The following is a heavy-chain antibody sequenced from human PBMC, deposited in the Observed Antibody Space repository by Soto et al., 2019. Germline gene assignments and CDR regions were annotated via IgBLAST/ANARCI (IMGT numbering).Heavy chain of an antibody. D-gene: IGHD2-15*01. V-gene: IGHV4-31*03. CDR3: ARSGSGGDILVVVAATGHAFDI. Sequence: QVQLQESGPGLVKPSQTLSLTCTVSGGSISSGGYYWSWIRQHPGKGLEWIGYIYYSGSTYYNPSLKSRVTLSVDTSKNQFSLKLSSVSAADTAVYYCARSGSGGDILVVVAATGHAFDIWGQGTMVTVSS. J-gene: IGHJ3*02. CDR1: GGSISSGGYY. CDR2: IYYSGST.